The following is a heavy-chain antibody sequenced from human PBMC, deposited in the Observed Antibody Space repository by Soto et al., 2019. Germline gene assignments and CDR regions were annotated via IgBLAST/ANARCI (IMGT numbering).Heavy chain of an antibody. D-gene: IGHD6-19*01. CDR1: GYTFTSYG. J-gene: IGHJ4*02. CDR3: ARDSFPLLSVAGTAFDY. CDR2: ISGKNGNT. Sequence: QVQLVQSGAEVKKPGASVKVSCKASGYTFTSYGISWVRQAPGQGLEWMGWISGKNGNTNYAQKFKGRVTMTTDTFTSTAYMELRSLRSDDTAVYYCARDSFPLLSVAGTAFDYWGQGTLVTVSS. V-gene: IGHV1-18*01.